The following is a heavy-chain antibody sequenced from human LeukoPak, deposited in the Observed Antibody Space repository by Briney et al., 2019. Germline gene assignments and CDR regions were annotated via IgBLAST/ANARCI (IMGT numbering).Heavy chain of an antibody. CDR1: GYTFTSYG. CDR2: ISTYNGYA. V-gene: IGHV1-18*01. Sequence: ASVKVSCKASGYTFTSYGISWVRQAPGQGLEWMGWISTYNGYANYAQKLQGRVTMTTETSTSTAYMELRSMRSDDTAVYYCARNSSDWYGYMDVWGKGTTVTVSS. D-gene: IGHD6-19*01. J-gene: IGHJ6*04. CDR3: ARNSSDWYGYMDV.